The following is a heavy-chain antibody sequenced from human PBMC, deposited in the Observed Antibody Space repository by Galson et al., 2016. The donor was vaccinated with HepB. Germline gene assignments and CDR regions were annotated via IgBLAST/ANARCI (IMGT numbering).Heavy chain of an antibody. CDR1: GFTFNDFW. Sequence: SLRLSCATSGFTFNDFWLSWVRQGPGKGLEWVANINQYGYKREYVDAVKGRFTISRDNARNSVYLQLNSLRAEDTAVYYCAKDKRGHSSAWYWYFDYWGQGTLVSVSS. V-gene: IGHV3-7*03. J-gene: IGHJ4*02. CDR3: AKDKRGHSSAWYWYFDY. CDR2: INQYGYKR. D-gene: IGHD6-13*01.